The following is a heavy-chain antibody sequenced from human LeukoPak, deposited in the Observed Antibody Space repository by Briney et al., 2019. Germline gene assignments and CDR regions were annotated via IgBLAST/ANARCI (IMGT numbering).Heavy chain of an antibody. V-gene: IGHV4-38-2*02. CDR2: ICHSAST. CDR3: ASYSGYGRRMYYYYMDV. Sequence: SETLSLTCTVSGYSICGGYYWGWVRQPPGKGLEWIGRICHSASTYYKPTLRSTVTISVDTTKDQFSLKLSSVTAAETAVYYCASYSGYGRRMYYYYMDVWGKGTTVTVS. D-gene: IGHD5-12*01. CDR1: GYSICGGYY. J-gene: IGHJ6*03.